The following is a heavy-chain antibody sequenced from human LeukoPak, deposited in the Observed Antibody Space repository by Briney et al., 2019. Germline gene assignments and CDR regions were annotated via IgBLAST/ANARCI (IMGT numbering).Heavy chain of an antibody. D-gene: IGHD6-13*01. Sequence: GGSLRLSCAASGFTFSSYGMHWVRQAPGKGLEWVAVISYDGSNKYYADSVKGRFTISRDNSKNTLYLQMNSLRAEDTAVYYCAKDSSIAAAGTSGYWGQGTLVTVSS. CDR1: GFTFSSYG. CDR2: ISYDGSNK. CDR3: AKDSSIAAAGTSGY. V-gene: IGHV3-30*18. J-gene: IGHJ4*02.